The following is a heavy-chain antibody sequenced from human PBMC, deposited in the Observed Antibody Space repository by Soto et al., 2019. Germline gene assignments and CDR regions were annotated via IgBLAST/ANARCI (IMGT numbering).Heavy chain of an antibody. Sequence: QVQLVESGGGVVQPGRSLRLSCAASGFTFSSYGMHWVRQAPGKGLEWVAVISYDGSNKYYADSVKGRFTISIDNSKNTLYLQMNSLRAEDTAVYYCAKDESPVKVLNTLLDYWGQGTLVTVSS. D-gene: IGHD4-4*01. CDR3: AKDESPVKVLNTLLDY. CDR2: ISYDGSNK. CDR1: GFTFSSYG. V-gene: IGHV3-30*18. J-gene: IGHJ4*02.